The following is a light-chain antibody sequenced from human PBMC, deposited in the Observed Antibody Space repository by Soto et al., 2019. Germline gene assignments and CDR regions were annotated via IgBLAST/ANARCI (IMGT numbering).Light chain of an antibody. CDR1: SSNIGAGYD. CDR3: QSYDGSLSGSV. CDR2: TNS. Sequence: QSVLTQPPSASGTPGQRVTISCTGSSSNIGAGYDVHWYQQLPGTAPKLLIYTNSNRPSGVPDRFSGSKSGTSASLAITGLQAEDEADYYCQSYDGSLSGSVFGGGTKLTVL. V-gene: IGLV1-40*01. J-gene: IGLJ2*01.